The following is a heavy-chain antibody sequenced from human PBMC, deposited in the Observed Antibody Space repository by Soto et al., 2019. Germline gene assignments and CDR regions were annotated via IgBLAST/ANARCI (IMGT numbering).Heavy chain of an antibody. CDR1: GFTFSSYG. J-gene: IGHJ4*02. CDR3: AREKVAGGYFDY. CDR2: ISYDGSNK. V-gene: IGHV3-30*03. D-gene: IGHD2-15*01. Sequence: QVQLVESGGGVVQPGRSLRLSCAASGFTFSSYGMHWVRQAPGKGLEWVAVISYDGSNKYYADSVKGRFTISRDNSKNTLYLQMNSLRAEDTAVYYCAREKVAGGYFDYWGQGTLVTVSS.